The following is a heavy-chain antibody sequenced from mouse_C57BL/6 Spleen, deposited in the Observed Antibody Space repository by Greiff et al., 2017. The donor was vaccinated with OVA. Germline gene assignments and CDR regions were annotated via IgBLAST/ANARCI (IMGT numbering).Heavy chain of an antibody. CDR2: IDPSDSET. Sequence: QVQLKQPGAELVRPGSSVKLSCKASGYTFTSYWMHWVKQRPIQGLEWIGNIDPSDSETHYNQKFKDKATLTVDKSSSTAYMQLSSLTSEDSAVYYCARRRVYDGYLYAMDYWGQGTSVTVSS. CDR3: ARRRVYDGYLYAMDY. J-gene: IGHJ4*01. D-gene: IGHD2-3*01. V-gene: IGHV1-52*01. CDR1: GYTFTSYW.